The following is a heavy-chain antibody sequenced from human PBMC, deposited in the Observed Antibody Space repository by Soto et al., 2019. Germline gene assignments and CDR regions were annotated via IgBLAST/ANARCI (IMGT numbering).Heavy chain of an antibody. CDR2: ISGSGGST. V-gene: IGHV3-23*01. J-gene: IGHJ6*02. CDR3: ARDGGSYFLSYGMDV. D-gene: IGHD1-26*01. CDR1: GFTFSSYA. Sequence: EVQLLESGGGLVQPGGSLRLSCAASGFTFSSYAMSWVRQAPGKGLEWVSAISGSGGSTYYADSVKGRFTISRDNSKNTLYLQMNSLRAEDTAVYYCARDGGSYFLSYGMDVWGQGTTVTVSS.